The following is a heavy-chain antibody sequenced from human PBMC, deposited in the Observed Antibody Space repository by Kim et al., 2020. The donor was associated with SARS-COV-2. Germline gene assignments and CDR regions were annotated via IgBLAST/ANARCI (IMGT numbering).Heavy chain of an antibody. D-gene: IGHD3-22*01. CDR2: ITYDGSNI. J-gene: IGHJ4*02. CDR1: GFTFSSYG. Sequence: GGSLRLSCAASGFTFSSYGMHWVRQAPGKGLEWVAVITYDGSNIYYADSVKGRFTISRDNSKNTLYLQMNSLRAEDTAVYYCARGDYYDSSGYYVILYWGQGTLVTVSS. V-gene: IGHV3-33*05. CDR3: ARGDYYDSSGYYVILY.